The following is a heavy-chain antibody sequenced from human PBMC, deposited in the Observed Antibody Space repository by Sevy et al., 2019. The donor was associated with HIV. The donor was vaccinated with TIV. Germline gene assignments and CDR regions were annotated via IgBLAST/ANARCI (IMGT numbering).Heavy chain of an antibody. D-gene: IGHD1-26*01. V-gene: IGHV4-59*08. Sequence: SETLSLTCIVSGGSITSLYWNWIRQPPGKGLEWIANIYYNGHINYNPSLKRRVTLSLDTSKNQFSLRLSSVTAADTAMYYCAGENAWGRCYSWGQGTLVTVSS. CDR1: GGSITSLY. CDR3: AGENAWGRCYS. CDR2: IYYNGHI. J-gene: IGHJ4*02.